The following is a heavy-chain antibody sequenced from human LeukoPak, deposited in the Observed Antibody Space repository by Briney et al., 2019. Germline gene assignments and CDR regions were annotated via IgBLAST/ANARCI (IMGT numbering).Heavy chain of an antibody. J-gene: IGHJ4*02. Sequence: GGSLRLSCAASGFTVGSNYMSWVRQAPGKGLEWVSVIYSGGSTYYADSVKGRFTISRDNSKNALYLQMNSLRAEDTAVYYCARENYDFWSGSPLFYFDYWGQGTLVTVSS. CDR1: GFTVGSNY. D-gene: IGHD3-3*01. CDR3: ARENYDFWSGSPLFYFDY. V-gene: IGHV3-66*01. CDR2: IYSGGST.